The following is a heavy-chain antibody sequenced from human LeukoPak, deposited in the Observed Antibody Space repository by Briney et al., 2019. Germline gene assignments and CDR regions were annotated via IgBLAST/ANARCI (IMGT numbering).Heavy chain of an antibody. Sequence: GGSLRLSCAASGFTFSSYAMSWVRQAPGKGLEWVSALSGSGGSTYYADSVKGRFTISRDNSKNTLELHMNSLRAEDTAVYYCAKAPYYYGSGSYYTGNYFDFWGQGTLVTVSS. CDR3: AKAPYYYGSGSYYTGNYFDF. V-gene: IGHV3-23*01. CDR2: LSGSGGST. CDR1: GFTFSSYA. J-gene: IGHJ4*02. D-gene: IGHD3-10*01.